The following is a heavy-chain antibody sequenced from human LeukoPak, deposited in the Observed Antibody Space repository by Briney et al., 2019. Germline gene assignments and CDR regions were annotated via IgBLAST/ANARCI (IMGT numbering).Heavy chain of an antibody. Sequence: SVKVSCKASGGTFSSYAISWVRQAPGQGLEWMGGIIPIFGTANYAQKFQGRVTMTEDTSTDTAYMELSSLRSEDTAVYYCVTLWFGELPDYWGQGALVTVSS. CDR1: GGTFSSYA. V-gene: IGHV1-69*06. CDR2: IIPIFGTA. D-gene: IGHD3-10*01. J-gene: IGHJ4*02. CDR3: VTLWFGELPDY.